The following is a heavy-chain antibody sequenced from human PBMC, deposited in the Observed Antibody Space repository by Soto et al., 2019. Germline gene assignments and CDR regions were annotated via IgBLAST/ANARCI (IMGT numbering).Heavy chain of an antibody. J-gene: IGHJ4*02. Sequence: QVQLVESGGGVVQPGRSLRLSCAASGFTFSSYGMHWVRQAPGKGLEWVAVIWYDGSNKYYADSVKGRFTISRDNSKNTLYLQMNSLRAEDTAVYYCARGRAYGSGWFFFDYWGQGTLVTVSS. CDR2: IWYDGSNK. CDR3: ARGRAYGSGWFFFDY. D-gene: IGHD6-19*01. V-gene: IGHV3-33*01. CDR1: GFTFSSYG.